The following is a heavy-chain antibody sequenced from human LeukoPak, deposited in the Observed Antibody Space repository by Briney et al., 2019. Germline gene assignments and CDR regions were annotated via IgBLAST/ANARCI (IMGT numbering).Heavy chain of an antibody. CDR3: AKDFRAGILVYYLDY. D-gene: IGHD6-19*01. J-gene: IGHJ4*02. CDR2: ISGSGGST. V-gene: IGHV3-23*01. Sequence: PGGSLRLSCAASGFTFSSYGMSWVRQAPGKGLEWVSAISGSGGSTYYADSVKGRFTISRDNSKNTLYLQMNSLRAEDTAVYYCAKDFRAGILVYYLDYWGQGTLVTVSS. CDR1: GFTFSSYG.